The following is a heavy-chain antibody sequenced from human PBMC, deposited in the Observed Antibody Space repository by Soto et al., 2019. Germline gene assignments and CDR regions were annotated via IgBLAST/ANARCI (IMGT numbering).Heavy chain of an antibody. D-gene: IGHD3-10*01. V-gene: IGHV1-69*02. CDR3: ATLRGVTGCYGMDV. CDR2: IIPILGIA. Sequence: QVQLVQSGAEVKKPGSSVKVSCKASGGTFSSYTISWVRQAPGQGLEWMGRIIPILGIANYAQKFQGRVTITADKSTSTAYMELSSLRSEDTAVYYCATLRGVTGCYGMDVWGQGTTVTVSS. J-gene: IGHJ6*02. CDR1: GGTFSSYT.